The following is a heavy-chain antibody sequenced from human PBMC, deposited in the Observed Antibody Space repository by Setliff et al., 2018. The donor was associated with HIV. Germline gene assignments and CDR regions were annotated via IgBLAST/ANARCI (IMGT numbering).Heavy chain of an antibody. D-gene: IGHD5-12*01. CDR1: GYTFAGYG. J-gene: IGHJ4*02. CDR2: INIYTGDR. CDR3: ATRIRDGHRGYGYFDF. V-gene: IGHV1-18*01. Sequence: ASVKVSCKASGYTFAGYGIHWVRQAPGQGLEWVGWINIYTGDRTYADNFQYRVTTTEDTSTDTAYMELSSLRPEDTAVYYCATRIRDGHRGYGYFDFWGQGTLVTVSS.